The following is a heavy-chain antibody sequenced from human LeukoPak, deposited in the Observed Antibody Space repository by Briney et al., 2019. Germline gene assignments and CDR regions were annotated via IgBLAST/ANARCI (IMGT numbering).Heavy chain of an antibody. D-gene: IGHD3-10*01. CDR2: ISAYNGNT. J-gene: IGHJ4*02. Sequence: VASVKVSCKASGYTFTSYGISWVRQAPGQGLEWMGWISAYNGNTNYAQKLQGRVTMTTDTSTSTAYMELRSLRSDDTAVYYCAKDPTLWFGELLFDYWGQGTLVTVSS. V-gene: IGHV1-18*01. CDR1: GYTFTSYG. CDR3: AKDPTLWFGELLFDY.